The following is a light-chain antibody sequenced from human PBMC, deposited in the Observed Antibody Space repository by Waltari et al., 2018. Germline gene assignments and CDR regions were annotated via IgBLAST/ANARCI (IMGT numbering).Light chain of an antibody. CDR1: GRHVGNYNY. J-gene: IGLJ3*02. CDR2: EVT. V-gene: IGLV2-14*01. Sequence: QSALTQPASVSGSPGQSIPISCIGTGRHVGNYNYFSRYQCHPGQAPKLMIYEVTERPSGVSDRFSGSKSGNTASLTISGLQTEDEAFYYCSSYTSDSTIVFGGGTRLTVL. CDR3: SSYTSDSTIV.